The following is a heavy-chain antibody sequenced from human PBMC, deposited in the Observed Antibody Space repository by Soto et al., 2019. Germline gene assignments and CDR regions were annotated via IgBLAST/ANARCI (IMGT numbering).Heavy chain of an antibody. CDR1: GGSISSSTYY. CDR3: ARHGGIAVAGTRD. CDR2: IYYSGST. D-gene: IGHD6-19*01. Sequence: QLQLQESGPGLVKPSETLSLTCTVSGGSISSSTYYWGWIRQPPGQGLERIGSIYYSGSTFYNPSLKSRVTISVDTSKNQFSLKLSSVTAADTAVYYCARHGGIAVAGTRDWGQGTLVTVSS. J-gene: IGHJ4*02. V-gene: IGHV4-39*01.